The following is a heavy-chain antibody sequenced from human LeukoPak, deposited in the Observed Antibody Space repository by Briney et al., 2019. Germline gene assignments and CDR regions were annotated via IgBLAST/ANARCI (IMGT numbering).Heavy chain of an antibody. V-gene: IGHV3-53*01. CDR3: ARRRMATFDY. CDR1: GFTLSSNY. Sequence: GGSLRLSCAASGFTLSSNYMSWVRQAPGKGLEWVSVIYSGGSTYYAESVKGRFTISRDNSKNTLYLQMNSLRAEDTAVYYCARRRMATFDYWGQGTLVTVSS. J-gene: IGHJ4*02. D-gene: IGHD5-24*01. CDR2: IYSGGST.